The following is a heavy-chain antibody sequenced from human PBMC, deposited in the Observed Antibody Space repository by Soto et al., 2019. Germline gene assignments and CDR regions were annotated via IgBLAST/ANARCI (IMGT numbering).Heavy chain of an antibody. CDR2: IIPIFGTA. CDR1: GGTFSSYA. D-gene: IGHD2-15*01. CDR3: ARCWWPTLPNDAFDI. Sequence: QVQLVQSGAEVKKPGSSVKVSCKASGGTFSSYAISWVRQAPGQGLEWMGGIIPIFGTANSAQKFQGRVTNTADESTSTAHMELSSLRSEDTAVYYCARCWWPTLPNDAFDIWGQGTMVTVSS. V-gene: IGHV1-69*12. J-gene: IGHJ3*02.